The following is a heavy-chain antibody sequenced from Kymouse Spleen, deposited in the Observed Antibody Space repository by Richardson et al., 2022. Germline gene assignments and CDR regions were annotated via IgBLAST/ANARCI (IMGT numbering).Heavy chain of an antibody. CDR3: ARDQGGGTGTLYYYYGMDV. J-gene: IGHJ6*02. Sequence: QVQLQQSGPGLVKPSQTLSLTCAISGDSVSSNSAAWNWIRQSPSRGLEWLGRTYYRSKWYNDYAVSVKSRITINPDTSKNQFSLQLNSVTPEDTAVYYCARDQGGGTGTLYYYYGMDVWGQGTTVTVSS. V-gene: IGHV6-1*01. CDR2: TYYRSKWYN. D-gene: IGHD1-7*01. CDR1: GDSVSSNSAA.